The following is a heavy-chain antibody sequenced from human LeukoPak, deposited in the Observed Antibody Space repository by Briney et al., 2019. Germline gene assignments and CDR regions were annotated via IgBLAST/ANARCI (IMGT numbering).Heavy chain of an antibody. Sequence: SETLSLTCTVPGGSISSYYWSWIRQPPGKGLEWIGYIYYSGSTNYNPSLKSRVTISVDTSKNQFSLKLSSVTAADTAVYYCARGSSSPLGYWGQGTLVTVSS. J-gene: IGHJ4*02. D-gene: IGHD6-13*01. V-gene: IGHV4-59*01. CDR1: GGSISSYY. CDR3: ARGSSSPLGY. CDR2: IYYSGST.